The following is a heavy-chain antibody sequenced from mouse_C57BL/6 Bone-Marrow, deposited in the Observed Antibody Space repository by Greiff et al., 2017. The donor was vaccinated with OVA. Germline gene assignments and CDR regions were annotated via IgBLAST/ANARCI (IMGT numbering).Heavy chain of an antibody. CDR3: TRSRGNLDD. CDR2: IDPETGGN. Sequence: VKLQQSGAELVRPGASVTLSCKASGYTFTDYEMHWVKQTPVHGLEWIGAIDPETGGNAYNQKFKGKAILTADKSSSTAYMELRSLTSEDSAVYYCTRSRGNLDDWGQGTTRTGSA. CDR1: GYTFTDYE. V-gene: IGHV1-15*01. J-gene: IGHJ2*01. D-gene: IGHD2-1*01.